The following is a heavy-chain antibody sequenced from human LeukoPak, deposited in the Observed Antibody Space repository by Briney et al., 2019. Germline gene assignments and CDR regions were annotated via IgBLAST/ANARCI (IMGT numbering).Heavy chain of an antibody. V-gene: IGHV4-61*02. CDR3: AAHYDSWSGYYGSGY. J-gene: IGHJ4*02. Sequence: SETLSLTCTVSGGSISSGSYYWSWIRQPAGKGLEWIGRIYTSGSTNYNPSLKSRVTISVDTSKNQFSLKLSSVTAADTAVYYCAAHYDSWSGYYGSGYWGQGTLVLVSS. CDR1: GGSISSGSYY. D-gene: IGHD3-3*01. CDR2: IYTSGST.